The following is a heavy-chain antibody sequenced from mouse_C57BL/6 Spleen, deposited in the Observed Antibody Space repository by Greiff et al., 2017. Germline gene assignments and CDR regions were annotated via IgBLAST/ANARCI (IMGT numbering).Heavy chain of an antibody. D-gene: IGHD2-3*01. Sequence: EVMLVESGGGLVQPGGSMKLSCAASGFTFSDAWMDWVRQSPEQGLEWVAEIRNKANNHATYYAESVKGRFTISRDDSKSNVYLQMNSLGAEDTGIYYCTRDGRYAMDYWGQGTSVTVSS. CDR3: TRDGRYAMDY. CDR1: GFTFSDAW. J-gene: IGHJ4*01. CDR2: IRNKANNHAT. V-gene: IGHV6-6*01.